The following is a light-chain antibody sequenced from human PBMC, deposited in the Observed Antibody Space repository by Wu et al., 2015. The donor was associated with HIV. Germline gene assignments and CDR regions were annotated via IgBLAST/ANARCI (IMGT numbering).Light chain of an antibody. CDR2: GAS. CDR1: QRVSNNY. J-gene: IGKJ2*01. V-gene: IGKV3-20*01. CDR3: QQYGSSPYT. Sequence: EIVLTQSPGTLSLSPGEGATLSCRASQRVSNNYLAWYQQKPGQAPRLLIYGASSRATGIPDRFSGSGSGIDFTLTISRLEPQDFAVYYCQQYGSSPYTFGQGTKLEIK.